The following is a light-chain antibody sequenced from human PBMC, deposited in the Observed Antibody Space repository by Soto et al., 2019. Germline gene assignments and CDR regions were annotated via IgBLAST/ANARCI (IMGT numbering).Light chain of an antibody. J-gene: IGLJ2*01. CDR2: EGS. CDR3: CSYAGSSTVVV. Sequence: QSVLTQPASVSGSPGQSITISCTGTSSDVGSYNLVSWYQQHPGKAPKLMIYEGSKRPSGVSNRVSGSKSGNTASLTISGLQAEAEADYYCCSYAGSSTVVVFGGGTKLTVL. CDR1: SSDVGSYNL. V-gene: IGLV2-23*03.